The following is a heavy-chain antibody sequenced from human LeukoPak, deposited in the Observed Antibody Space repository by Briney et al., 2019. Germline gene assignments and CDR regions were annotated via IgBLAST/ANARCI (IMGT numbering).Heavy chain of an antibody. D-gene: IGHD1-14*01. CDR1: AISNY. CDR3: ASKIYTQPNY. Sequence: PGGSLRLSCAASAISNYMSWVRQAPGKGLDWIALLYSGGSIYYADSVRGRFTVSRDSSKKTLYLQMNSLRAEDTGVYYCASKIYTQPNYWGQGTLVAVSS. CDR2: LYSGGSI. V-gene: IGHV3-66*01. J-gene: IGHJ4*02.